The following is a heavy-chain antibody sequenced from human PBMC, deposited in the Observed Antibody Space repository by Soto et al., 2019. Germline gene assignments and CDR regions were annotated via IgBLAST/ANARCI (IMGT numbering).Heavy chain of an antibody. V-gene: IGHV4-39*01. Sequence: SETLSLTCTVSADSSTISSSYWGWLRQPPGKGLQWIGSSSYNGGTFYNPSLKGRVAISVDTSKKQSSLQVTSVTAADTAVYYCARHRIEVVWRGFDFWGQGSPVTVSS. CDR2: SSYNGGT. CDR3: ARHRIEVVWRGFDF. J-gene: IGHJ4*02. D-gene: IGHD1-1*01. CDR1: ADSSTISSSY.